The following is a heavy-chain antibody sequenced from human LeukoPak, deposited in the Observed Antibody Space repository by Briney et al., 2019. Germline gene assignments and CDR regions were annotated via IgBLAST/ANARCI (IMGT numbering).Heavy chain of an antibody. D-gene: IGHD2-2*01. CDR2: IYHSGST. J-gene: IGHJ6*03. V-gene: IGHV4-30-2*01. CDR3: ARECGSYCSSTSSDAYYMDV. Sequence: PSETLSLTCTVSGGSISSSSYYWSWIRQAPGKGLEWIGYIYHSGSTYYNPSLKSRVTISVDRSKNQFSLKLSSVTAADTAVYYCARECGSYCSSTSSDAYYMDVWGKGTTVTVSS. CDR1: GGSISSSSYY.